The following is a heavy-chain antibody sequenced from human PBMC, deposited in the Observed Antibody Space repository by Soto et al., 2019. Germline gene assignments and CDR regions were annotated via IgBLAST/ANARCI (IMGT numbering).Heavy chain of an antibody. CDR2: IGNGGSAT. J-gene: IGHJ6*02. CDR1: GFTFSNYE. D-gene: IGHD2-2*01. Sequence: GGSLRLSCAASGFTFSNYEMNWVRQAPGKGLEWVSYIGNGGSATYYADSVRGRFTISRDKAKNSLYLQMTSLRAEDTAVYYCARVAVPWNYGMDVWGQGTKVTVS. V-gene: IGHV3-48*03. CDR3: ARVAVPWNYGMDV.